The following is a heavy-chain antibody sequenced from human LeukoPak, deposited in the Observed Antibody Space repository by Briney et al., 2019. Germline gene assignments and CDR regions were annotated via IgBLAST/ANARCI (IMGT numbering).Heavy chain of an antibody. Sequence: GGSLRLSCAASGFTFSSYGMHWVRQAPGKGLEWVSVIYSGGSTYYADSVKGRFTISRDNSKNTLWLQMNSLRAEDTAVYYCARTGNPATGDYWGQGTLVTVSS. V-gene: IGHV3-53*01. CDR1: GFTFSSYG. CDR3: ARTGNPATGDY. D-gene: IGHD1-1*01. CDR2: IYSGGST. J-gene: IGHJ4*02.